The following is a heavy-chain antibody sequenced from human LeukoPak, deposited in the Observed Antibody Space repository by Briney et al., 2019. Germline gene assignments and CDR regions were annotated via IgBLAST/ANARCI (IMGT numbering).Heavy chain of an antibody. V-gene: IGHV1-2*02. J-gene: IGHJ4*02. Sequence: GAPVKGSCTPSGYTFTAYYMQWVRQAPGQGLEWMGWINPSSGGTNYAQKVQGRVTMSRDTSISTAYMELSRLRSDDTTVYYCAREHIVATMGYFDYWGQGTLVTVSS. CDR1: GYTFTAYY. D-gene: IGHD5-12*01. CDR3: AREHIVATMGYFDY. CDR2: INPSSGGT.